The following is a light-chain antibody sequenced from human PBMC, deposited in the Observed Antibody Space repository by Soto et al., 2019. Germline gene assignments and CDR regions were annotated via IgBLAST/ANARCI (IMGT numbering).Light chain of an antibody. V-gene: IGLV1-44*01. J-gene: IGLJ3*02. CDR1: SSQIGSNT. CDR2: DND. Sequence: QLVLTQPPSLSGTPGQRVTISCSGSSSQIGSNTVSWYQQLPVKAPKLLIYDNDRRPSGVPDRFSGSKSGTSGSLAISDLHSEDEGEYFCAAWHDSRNAWVFGGGTQLTVL. CDR3: AAWHDSRNAWV.